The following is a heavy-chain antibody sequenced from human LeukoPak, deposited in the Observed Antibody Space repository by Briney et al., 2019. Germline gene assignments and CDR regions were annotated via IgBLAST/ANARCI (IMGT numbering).Heavy chain of an antibody. J-gene: IGHJ3*02. Sequence: ASVKVSCKASGYTFTSYYMHWVRQAPGQGLEWMGIINPSGGSTSYAQKFQGRVTITRNTSISTAYMELSSLRSEDTAVYYCARGRLLFLEWLSDAFDIWGQGTMVTVSS. CDR2: INPSGGST. D-gene: IGHD3-3*01. CDR3: ARGRLLFLEWLSDAFDI. V-gene: IGHV1-46*01. CDR1: GYTFTSYY.